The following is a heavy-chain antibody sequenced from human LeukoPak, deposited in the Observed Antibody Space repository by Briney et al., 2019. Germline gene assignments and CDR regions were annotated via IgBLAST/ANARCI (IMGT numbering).Heavy chain of an antibody. V-gene: IGHV3-7*01. J-gene: IGHJ4*02. CDR2: IKQAGNEK. CDR1: AFTFSDFW. D-gene: IGHD1-14*01. CDR3: AREGREMTGFDY. Sequence: GGSLRLSCEASAFTFSDFWISWVRQTPGEGLEGVANIKQAGNEKHYVDSVKGRFTISRNNAKTSLYLQMNSLRVEDTAVYYCAREGREMTGFDYWGQGTLVTVSP.